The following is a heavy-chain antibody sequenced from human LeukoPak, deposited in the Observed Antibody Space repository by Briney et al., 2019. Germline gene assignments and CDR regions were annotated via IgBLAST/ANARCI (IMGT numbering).Heavy chain of an antibody. D-gene: IGHD1-26*01. J-gene: IGHJ4*02. CDR1: GFTFSNYA. Sequence: GGSLRLSCAVSGFTFSNYAMTWIGQAPGKGLEWVSTSDRDGNTYYADSVTGRFTISRDNSKNTLYLQMNSLRAEDTAIYYCARDRSGSTHWGQGSLVTVSS. CDR2: SDRDGNT. CDR3: ARDRSGSTH. V-gene: IGHV3-23*01.